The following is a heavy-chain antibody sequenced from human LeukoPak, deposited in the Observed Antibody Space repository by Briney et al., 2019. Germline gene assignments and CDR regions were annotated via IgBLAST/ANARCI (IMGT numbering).Heavy chain of an antibody. CDR3: AKGALYGSGSYYSAFDI. D-gene: IGHD3-10*01. V-gene: IGHV3-23*01. Sequence: GGSLRLSCAASGFTFSAFATTWVRQAPGKGLEWVSTIRSTGASTYYADSVKGRFTISRDNSKNTLYLQMNILTAKDTAVYYCAKGALYGSGSYYSAFDIWGQGTMVTVSS. CDR2: IRSTGAST. CDR1: GFTFSAFA. J-gene: IGHJ3*02.